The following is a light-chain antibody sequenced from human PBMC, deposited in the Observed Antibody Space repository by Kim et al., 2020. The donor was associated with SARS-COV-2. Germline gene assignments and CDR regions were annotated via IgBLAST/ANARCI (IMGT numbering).Light chain of an antibody. V-gene: IGLV1-40*01. CDR3: QSYDSSLSGYV. CDR1: SSNIGAGYD. J-gene: IGLJ1*01. CDR2: GNS. Sequence: MVTISSTGSSSNIGAGYDVHWYQQLPGTAPKLLTYGNSNRPSGVPDRFAGSKSGTSASLAITGLQAEDEADYYCQSYDSSLSGYVFGTGTKVTVL.